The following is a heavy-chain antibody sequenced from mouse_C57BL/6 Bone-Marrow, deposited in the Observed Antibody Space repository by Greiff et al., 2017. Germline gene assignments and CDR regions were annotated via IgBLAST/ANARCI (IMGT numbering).Heavy chain of an antibody. J-gene: IGHJ3*01. Sequence: VHLVESGPGLVQPSQSLSITCTVSGFSLTSYGVHWVRQSPGKGLEWLGVIWRGGSTDYNAAFMSRLSITKDNSKSQVFFKMNSLQADDTAIYYCAKTPYDYDRVAWFAYWGQGTLVTVSA. CDR3: AKTPYDYDRVAWFAY. V-gene: IGHV2-5*01. CDR1: GFSLTSYG. D-gene: IGHD2-4*01. CDR2: IWRGGST.